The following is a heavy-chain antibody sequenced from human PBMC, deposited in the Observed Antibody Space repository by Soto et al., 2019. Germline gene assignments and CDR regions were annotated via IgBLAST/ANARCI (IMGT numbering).Heavy chain of an antibody. CDR2: ISSSGSTV. D-gene: IGHD1-1*01. V-gene: IGHV3-48*03. CDR3: AKGKESTAADYYYALDV. J-gene: IGHJ6*02. Sequence: GGSLRLSCAASGFTFSSYEMNWVRQAPGKGLEWVSYISSSGSTVYYADSAKGRFTISRDNTQNSLYLQMNSLGAEDTAVYYCAKGKESTAADYYYALDVWGQGTTVTVSS. CDR1: GFTFSSYE.